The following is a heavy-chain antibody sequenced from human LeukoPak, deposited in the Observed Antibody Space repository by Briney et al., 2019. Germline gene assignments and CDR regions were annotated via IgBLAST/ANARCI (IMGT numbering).Heavy chain of an antibody. CDR2: ISAYNGNT. CDR1: GYTFTSYG. D-gene: IGHD6-19*01. Sequence: ASVTVSCKASGYTFTSYGISWVRQAPGQGLAWRGWISAYNGNTNYAQKLQGRVTMTTDTSTSTAYMELRSLRSDDTAVYYCTRSGIAVAGTRYFQHWGQGTLVTVSS. CDR3: TRSGIAVAGTRYFQH. J-gene: IGHJ1*01. V-gene: IGHV1-18*01.